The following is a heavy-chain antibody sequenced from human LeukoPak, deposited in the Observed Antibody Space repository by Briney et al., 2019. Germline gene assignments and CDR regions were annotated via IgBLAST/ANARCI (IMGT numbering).Heavy chain of an antibody. CDR2: IYSGGSA. V-gene: IGHV3-53*01. Sequence: GGSLRLSCALSGLTVSSNHMSWVRQAPGQGLEWVSIIYSGGSAYYADSVKARFTISRDNAKNTLYLQMNSLRAEDTSVYYCARTRDFRFEYGGPGTLATVSP. D-gene: IGHD2-21*02. J-gene: IGHJ4*02. CDR3: ARTRDFRFEY. CDR1: GLTVSSNH.